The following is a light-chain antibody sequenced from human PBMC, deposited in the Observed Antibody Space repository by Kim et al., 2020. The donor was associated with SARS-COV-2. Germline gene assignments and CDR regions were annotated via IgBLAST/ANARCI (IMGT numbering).Light chain of an antibody. Sequence: LSPGERATLSCRASQSVNNYLAWYQQKPGQAPRLRIYDASNRATGIPARFSGSGSGTDFTLTISSLEPEDFAVYYCQQRSNWPPTFGQGTRLEIK. V-gene: IGKV3-11*01. CDR2: DAS. J-gene: IGKJ5*01. CDR1: QSVNNY. CDR3: QQRSNWPPT.